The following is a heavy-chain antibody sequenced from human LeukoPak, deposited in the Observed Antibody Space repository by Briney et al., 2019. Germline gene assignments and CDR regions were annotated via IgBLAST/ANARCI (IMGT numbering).Heavy chain of an antibody. J-gene: IGHJ4*02. CDR3: AKAATFYYGSDL. CDR2: ISGSDGNT. D-gene: IGHD3-10*01. CDR1: GFTLRSYA. Sequence: SGGSLRLSCAASGFTLRSYAMNWVRQAPGEGLEWVSAISGSDGNTYYADSVKGRFTISRDDSKNTLYLQMNRPRAEDTALYYCAKAATFYYGSDLWGQGILVAVSS. V-gene: IGHV3-23*01.